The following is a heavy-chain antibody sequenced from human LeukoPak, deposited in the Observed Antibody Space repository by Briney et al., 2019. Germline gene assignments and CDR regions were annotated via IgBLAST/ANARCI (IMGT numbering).Heavy chain of an antibody. CDR1: GFTFSYYA. CDR2: ISYDGSNK. Sequence: GGSPRLSCAASGFTFSYYAMHWVRQAPGKGLEWVAVISYDGSNKYYADSVKGRFTISRDNSKNTLYLQMNSLRAEDTAVYYCARGARYSSSWYSFDYWGQGTLVTVSS. J-gene: IGHJ4*02. CDR3: ARGARYSSSWYSFDY. D-gene: IGHD6-13*01. V-gene: IGHV3-30-3*01.